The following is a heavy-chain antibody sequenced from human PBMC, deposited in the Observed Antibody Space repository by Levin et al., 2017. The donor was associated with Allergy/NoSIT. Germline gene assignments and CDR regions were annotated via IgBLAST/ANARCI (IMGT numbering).Heavy chain of an antibody. V-gene: IGHV3-7*01. D-gene: IGHD5-12*01. CDR2: IKQDGSEK. J-gene: IGHJ4*02. CDR3: ARYSGYDPDLFDY. CDR1: GFTFSSYW. Sequence: QSGGSLRLSCAASGFTFSSYWMSWVRQAPGKGLEWVANIKQDGSEKYYVDSVKGRFTISRDNAKNSLYLQMNSLRAEDTAVYYCARYSGYDPDLFDYWGQGTLVTVSS.